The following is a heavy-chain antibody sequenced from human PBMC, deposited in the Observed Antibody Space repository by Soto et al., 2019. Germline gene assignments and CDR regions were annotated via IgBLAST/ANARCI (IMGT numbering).Heavy chain of an antibody. D-gene: IGHD3-3*01. CDR2: IWYDGSNK. V-gene: IGHV3-33*01. CDR3: ARDQNDFWSGQGPTYGMDV. J-gene: IGHJ6*02. CDR1: GFTFSSYG. Sequence: GGSLRLSCAASGFTFSSYGMHWVRQAPGKGLEWVAVIWYDGSNKYYADSVKGRFTISRDNSKNTLYLQMNSLRAEDTAVYYCARDQNDFWSGQGPTYGMDVWGQGTTVTVSS.